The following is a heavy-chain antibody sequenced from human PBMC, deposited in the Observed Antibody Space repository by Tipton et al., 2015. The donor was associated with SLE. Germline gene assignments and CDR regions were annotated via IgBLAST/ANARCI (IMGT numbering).Heavy chain of an antibody. CDR2: INGDGSST. J-gene: IGHJ4*02. CDR1: GFTFSNYW. Sequence: SLRLSCVASGFTFSNYWMHWVRQVPGKGLVWVSRINGDGSSTNYADSVKGRFIISGDNAKNTLYLQMNSLRAEDTAVYYCARDNRGAFDYWGQGTLVTVSS. CDR3: ARDNRGAFDY. V-gene: IGHV3-74*01. D-gene: IGHD1-26*01.